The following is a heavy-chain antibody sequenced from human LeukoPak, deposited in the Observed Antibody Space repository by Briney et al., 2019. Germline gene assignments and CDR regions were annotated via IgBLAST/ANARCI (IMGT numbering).Heavy chain of an antibody. CDR1: GGSISSGSYY. V-gene: IGHV4-61*01. CDR3: ARHSNWNGGVDWFDP. Sequence: SETLSLTCTVSGGSISSGSYYWSWIRQPPGKGLEWIGYIHYSGSPNYNPSLKSRLTISIDTSKNQFSLKLNSVTAADTAVYYCARHSNWNGGVDWFDPWGQGTQDTVSS. CDR2: IHYSGSP. J-gene: IGHJ5*02. D-gene: IGHD1-20*01.